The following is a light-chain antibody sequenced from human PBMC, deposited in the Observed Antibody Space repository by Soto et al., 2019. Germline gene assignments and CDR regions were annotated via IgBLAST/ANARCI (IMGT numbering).Light chain of an antibody. Sequence: SYKLTQPPSVSVAPGKTASISCGGNDIGSKGVHWYQQKPGQAPVLVIYSDTDLPPVITERFSGSNSANLATLTISRVEAGDEADYYCQVWDSGSAHVVFGGGTKLTVL. CDR2: SDT. V-gene: IGLV3-21*01. J-gene: IGLJ2*01. CDR3: QVWDSGSAHVV. CDR1: DIGSKG.